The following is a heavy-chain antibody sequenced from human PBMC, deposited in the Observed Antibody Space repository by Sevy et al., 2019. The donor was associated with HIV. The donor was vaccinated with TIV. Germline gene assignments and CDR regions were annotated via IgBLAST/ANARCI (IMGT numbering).Heavy chain of an antibody. V-gene: IGHV3-30*02. CDR2: IRYDGSNK. Sequence: GGSLRLSCAASGFTFSSYGMHWVRQAPGKGLEWVAFIRYDGSNKYYADSVKGRFTISIDNSKTTLYLQMNSLRAEDTAVYYCAKDMSSRTYYYYGMDVWGQGTTVTVSS. J-gene: IGHJ6*02. CDR1: GFTFSSYG. D-gene: IGHD3-10*02. CDR3: AKDMSSRTYYYYGMDV.